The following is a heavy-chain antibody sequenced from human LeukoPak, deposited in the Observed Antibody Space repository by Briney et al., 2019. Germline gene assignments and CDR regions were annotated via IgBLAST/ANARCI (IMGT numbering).Heavy chain of an antibody. J-gene: IGHJ2*01. CDR3: ATALIAVAGTLSDRFDL. Sequence: ASVKVSCKVSGYTLTELSMHWVRQAPGKGLEWMGGFDPEDGETIYAQKFQGRVTMTEDTSTDTAYMALSSLRSEDTAVYYCATALIAVAGTLSDRFDLWGRGTLVTVSS. CDR2: FDPEDGET. D-gene: IGHD6-19*01. V-gene: IGHV1-24*01. CDR1: GYTLTELS.